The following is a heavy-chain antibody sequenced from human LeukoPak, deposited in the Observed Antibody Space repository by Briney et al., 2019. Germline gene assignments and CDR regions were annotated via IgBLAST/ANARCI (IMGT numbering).Heavy chain of an antibody. Sequence: SGTLSLTCTVSGGSVSSGSYYWSWIRQPPGKGLEWIGYIYYSGSTNYNPSLKSRVTISVDTSKNQFSLKLSSVTAADTAVYYCARTGYDSSGYRDYWGQGTLVTVSS. CDR2: IYYSGST. CDR3: ARTGYDSSGYRDY. J-gene: IGHJ4*02. CDR1: GGSVSSGSYY. D-gene: IGHD3-22*01. V-gene: IGHV4-61*01.